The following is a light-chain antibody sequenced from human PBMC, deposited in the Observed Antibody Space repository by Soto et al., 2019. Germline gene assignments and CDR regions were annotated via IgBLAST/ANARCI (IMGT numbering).Light chain of an antibody. CDR2: DAS. V-gene: IGKV1-33*01. CDR3: QQHEDLPLT. J-gene: IGKJ3*01. CDR1: QGITKS. Sequence: DIQMTQSPSSLSASVGDRVTITCQASQGITKSLNWYQQKPGKAPKLLIYDASILETGVPSRFTGSGSGPDFTFTISGLQPEDIATYYCQQHEDLPLTFGPGTKVNIK.